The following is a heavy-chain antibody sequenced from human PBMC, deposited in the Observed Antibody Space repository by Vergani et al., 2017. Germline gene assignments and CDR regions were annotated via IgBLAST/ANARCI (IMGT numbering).Heavy chain of an antibody. CDR1: GFSLSTSGVG. V-gene: IGHV2-5*02. D-gene: IGHD2-2*01. CDR3: AHSMTLVVPAAIPYWFDP. CDR2: IYWDDDK. J-gene: IGHJ5*02. Sequence: QITLKESGPTLVKPTQTLTLTCTFSGFSLSTSGVGVGWIRQPPGKALEWLALIYWDDDKPYSPSLKSRLTITKDTSKNQVVLTMTNMDPVDTATYYCAHSMTLVVPAAIPYWFDPWGQGTLVTVSS.